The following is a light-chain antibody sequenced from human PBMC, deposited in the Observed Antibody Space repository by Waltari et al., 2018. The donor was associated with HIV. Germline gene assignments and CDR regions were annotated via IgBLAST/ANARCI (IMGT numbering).Light chain of an antibody. V-gene: IGKV3-20*01. CDR2: GAS. Sequence: EIVLTQSPGTLSLSPGERATLSCRASQSVSSSNLAWYQQKRGQAPRLLIYGASSRATGTPDRFSGSGSVTDFTLTISRLEPEDFAVYYCQQYGSSSWTFGQGTKVEIK. CDR1: QSVSSSN. CDR3: QQYGSSSWT. J-gene: IGKJ1*01.